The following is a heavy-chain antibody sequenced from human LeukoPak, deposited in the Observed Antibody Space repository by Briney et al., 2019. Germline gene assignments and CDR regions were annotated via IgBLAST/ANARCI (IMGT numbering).Heavy chain of an antibody. Sequence: GASVKVSCKASGYTITDYYLHWVRQAPGQGLEWMGWIIPNTGGTNYALKFQDWVTMSSDTSISTAYMELSSLRSDDTAVYYCARGSPSYAQWHFDLWGRGTLVTVSS. J-gene: IGHJ2*01. CDR3: ARGSPSYAQWHFDL. V-gene: IGHV1-2*04. D-gene: IGHD2/OR15-2a*01. CDR1: GYTITDYY. CDR2: IIPNTGGT.